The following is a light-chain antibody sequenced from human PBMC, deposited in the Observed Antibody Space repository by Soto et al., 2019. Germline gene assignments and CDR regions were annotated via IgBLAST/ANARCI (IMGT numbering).Light chain of an antibody. CDR2: GAS. Sequence: EIVMTQSPATLSVSPGERATLSCRASQSVSSNLAWYQQKPGQAPRLLIYGASTRATGIPARFSGSVSGTEFTRTISSLQSEDFAVYYCQQYNNWPPMAFGQGTKVEIK. CDR3: QQYNNWPPMA. V-gene: IGKV3-15*01. J-gene: IGKJ1*01. CDR1: QSVSSN.